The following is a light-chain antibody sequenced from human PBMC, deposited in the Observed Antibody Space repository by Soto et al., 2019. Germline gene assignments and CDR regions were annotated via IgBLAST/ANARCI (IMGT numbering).Light chain of an antibody. J-gene: IGKJ1*01. CDR2: EAS. V-gene: IGKV1-5*03. CDR3: QQYKSYPLT. CDR1: QSIGNW. Sequence: IRITQSPSTRSASVGDRVTITCRASQSIGNWLAWYQQKPGRAPKFLIYEASSLESGVPSRFSGSGSGTDFTLTISGLQPDDFATYYCQQYKSYPLTFGQGTKVDIK.